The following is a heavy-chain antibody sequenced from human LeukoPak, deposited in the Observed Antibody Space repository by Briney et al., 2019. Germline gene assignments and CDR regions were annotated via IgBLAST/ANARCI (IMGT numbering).Heavy chain of an antibody. CDR1: GFTFSSYA. Sequence: GGSLRLSCAASGFTFSSYAMSWVRQAPGKGLEWVSSINSSSGYIYYADSVKGRFTISRDNAKNSLYLQMNSLRAEDTAVYYCARDATMVPLYYYYYMDVWGKGTTVTVSS. D-gene: IGHD3-10*01. J-gene: IGHJ6*03. CDR3: ARDATMVPLYYYYYMDV. V-gene: IGHV3-21*01. CDR2: INSSSGYI.